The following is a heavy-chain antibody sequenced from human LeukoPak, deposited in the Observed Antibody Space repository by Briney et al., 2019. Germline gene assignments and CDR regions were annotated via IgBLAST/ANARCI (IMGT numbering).Heavy chain of an antibody. CDR3: ARDVGHYYDSSGYRGTVFDY. V-gene: IGHV1-2*02. J-gene: IGHJ4*02. D-gene: IGHD3-22*01. CDR2: INPNSGGT. CDR1: GYTFTGYY. Sequence: ASVKVSCKASGYTFTGYYMHWVRQAPGQGLEWMGWINPNSGGTNYAQKFQGRVTMTRDTSISTAYMELSRLRSDDTAVYYCARDVGHYYDSSGYRGTVFDYWGQGTLVTVSS.